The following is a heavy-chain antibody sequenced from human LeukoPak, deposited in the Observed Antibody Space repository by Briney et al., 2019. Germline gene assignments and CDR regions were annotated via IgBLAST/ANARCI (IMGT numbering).Heavy chain of an antibody. CDR3: AKQFSAGDPLVDY. J-gene: IGHJ4*02. V-gene: IGHV3-7*01. CDR1: GFTLGSYW. Sequence: GGSLRLSCAASGFTLGSYWMAWVRQAPGKELEWVATTKDDGSQKYYVDSVKGRFTISRDNAKNSLYLQMNSLRAEDTAVYYCAKQFSAGDPLVDYWGQGTLVTVSS. D-gene: IGHD7-27*01. CDR2: TKDDGSQK.